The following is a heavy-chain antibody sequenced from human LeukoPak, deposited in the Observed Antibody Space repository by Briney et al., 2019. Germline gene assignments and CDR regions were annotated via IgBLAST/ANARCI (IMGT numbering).Heavy chain of an antibody. D-gene: IGHD3/OR15-3a*01. CDR1: GFTFSSYS. Sequence: GGSLRLSCAASGFTFSSYSMNSVRQVPGKGLEWVSSISSSSSYIYYADSVKGRFTISRDNAKNSLYVQMNSLRAEDTAVYYCARDWTKGLDDAFDIWGQGTMVTVSS. J-gene: IGHJ3*02. CDR3: ARDWTKGLDDAFDI. V-gene: IGHV3-21*01. CDR2: ISSSSSYI.